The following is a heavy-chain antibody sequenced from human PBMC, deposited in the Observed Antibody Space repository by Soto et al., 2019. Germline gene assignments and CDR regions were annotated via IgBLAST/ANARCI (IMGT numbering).Heavy chain of an antibody. CDR1: GYTFASYA. D-gene: IGHD2-21*02. J-gene: IGHJ4*02. V-gene: IGHV1-3*05. CDR2: INAGNGNT. CDR3: ARSIVVVTALDY. Sequence: QVQLVQSGAEEKRPGVSVKVSSKAPGYTFASYAMHWVRQAPGKRLEWMGWINAGNGNTKYSQKFQGRVTITRDTSASTAYMELSSLRSEDTAVYYCARSIVVVTALDYWGQGTLVTVSS.